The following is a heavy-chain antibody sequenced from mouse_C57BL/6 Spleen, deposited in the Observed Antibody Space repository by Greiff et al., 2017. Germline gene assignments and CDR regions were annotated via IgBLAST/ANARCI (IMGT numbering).Heavy chain of an antibody. J-gene: IGHJ3*01. V-gene: IGHV1-54*01. D-gene: IGHD2-2*01. CDR3: AGGGYDWFAY. CDR1: GYAFTNYL. Sequence: QVQLQQSGAELVRPGTSVKVSCKASGYAFTNYLIEWVKQRPGQGLEWIGVINPGSGGTNYNEKFKGKATLTADKSSSTAYMQLSSLTSEDSAVYFCAGGGYDWFAYWGQGTLVTVSA. CDR2: INPGSGGT.